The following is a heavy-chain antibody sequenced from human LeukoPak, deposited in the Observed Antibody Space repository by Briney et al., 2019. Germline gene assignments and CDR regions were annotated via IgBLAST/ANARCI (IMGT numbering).Heavy chain of an antibody. CDR2: IIPIFGTA. Sequence: PWASVKVSCKASGGTFSSYAISWVRQAPGQGLEWMGGIIPIFGTANYAQKFQGRVTITADESTSTAYMELSSLRSEDTAVYYCARDSPEGRAAAPIPNWFDPWGQGTLVTVSS. D-gene: IGHD6-13*01. V-gene: IGHV1-69*13. J-gene: IGHJ5*02. CDR3: ARDSPEGRAAAPIPNWFDP. CDR1: GGTFSSYA.